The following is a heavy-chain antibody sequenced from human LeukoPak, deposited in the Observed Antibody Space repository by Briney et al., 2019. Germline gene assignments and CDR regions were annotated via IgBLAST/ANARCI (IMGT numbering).Heavy chain of an antibody. Sequence: SETLSLTCDVSGYSISSGHYWGWIRQPPGEGLEYIGSIHHSGSTYYNPSLKSRVTISVDTSKDQFSLKLSSVTAADTAVYYCARRYCSSTSCYLDYWGQGILVTVSS. V-gene: IGHV4-38-2*01. CDR1: GYSISSGHY. D-gene: IGHD2-2*01. CDR3: ARRYCSSTSCYLDY. J-gene: IGHJ4*02. CDR2: IHHSGST.